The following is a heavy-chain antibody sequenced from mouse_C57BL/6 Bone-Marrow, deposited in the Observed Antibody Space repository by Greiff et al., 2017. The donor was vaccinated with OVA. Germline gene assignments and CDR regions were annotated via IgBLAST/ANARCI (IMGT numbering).Heavy chain of an antibody. Sequence: VQLQQSGAELVRPGSSVKLSCKASGYTFTSYWMDWVKQRPGQGLEWIGNIYPSDSETHYNQKFKDKATLTVDKSSSTAYMQLSSLTSEDSAVYYCARVYGEDYWGQGTTLTVSS. CDR1: GYTFTSYW. CDR2: IYPSDSET. V-gene: IGHV1-61*01. D-gene: IGHD1-1*01. J-gene: IGHJ2*01. CDR3: ARVYGEDY.